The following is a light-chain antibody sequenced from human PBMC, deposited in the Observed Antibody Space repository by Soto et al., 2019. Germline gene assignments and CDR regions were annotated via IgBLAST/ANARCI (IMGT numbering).Light chain of an antibody. CDR1: QSVNSGY. V-gene: IGKV3-20*01. J-gene: IGKJ1*01. Sequence: EIVLTQSPGTLSLSLGQRVTITCRASQSVNSGYLAWYQQKPGKAPRLLIFGASSMVTGLPDRFSGSGSGTDFTLTISRLQPEDFAVYHCQQYGSSPWTFGQGTKVEIK. CDR3: QQYGSSPWT. CDR2: GAS.